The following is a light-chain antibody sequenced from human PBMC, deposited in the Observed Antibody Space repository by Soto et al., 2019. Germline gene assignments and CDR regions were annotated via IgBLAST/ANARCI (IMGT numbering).Light chain of an antibody. CDR1: QSISSW. CDR2: DAS. V-gene: IGKV1-5*01. CDR3: QQYNSYPMYT. J-gene: IGKJ5*01. Sequence: DIQRTQSPSTLSASVGDRGTITSRASQSISSWLAWYQQKPGKAPKLLIYDASSLESGVPSRFSGSGSGTEFTLTISSLQPDDFATYCCQQYNSYPMYTFGQGTRLEI.